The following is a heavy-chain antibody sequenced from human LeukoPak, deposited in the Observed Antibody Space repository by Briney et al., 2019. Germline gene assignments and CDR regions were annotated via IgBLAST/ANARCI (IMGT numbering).Heavy chain of an antibody. J-gene: IGHJ4*02. CDR1: GFTFSSYG. CDR2: IWYDGSNK. D-gene: IGHD2-21*02. V-gene: IGHV3-33*01. Sequence: GRSLRLSCAAPGFTFSSYGMHWVRQAPGKGLEWVAVIWYDGSNKYYADSVKGRFTMSRDNSKNTLYLQMNSLRADDTAVYYCARDACSGGACFDCWGQGTLVTVSS. CDR3: ARDACSGGACFDC.